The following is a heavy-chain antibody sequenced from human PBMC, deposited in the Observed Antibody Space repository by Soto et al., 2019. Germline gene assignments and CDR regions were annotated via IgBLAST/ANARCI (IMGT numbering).Heavy chain of an antibody. Sequence: SPTLSLTCVISGDSVSSNTAVWNWIRQSPSRGLEWLGRTYYRSQWYNDYALSVKSRIIINADTSKNHFSLQLSSVTPDDTAVYYCARAVIGVAFDFWGRGTLVTVSS. D-gene: IGHD2-8*01. CDR2: TYYRSQWYN. CDR1: GDSVSSNTAV. CDR3: ARAVIGVAFDF. J-gene: IGHJ4*02. V-gene: IGHV6-1*01.